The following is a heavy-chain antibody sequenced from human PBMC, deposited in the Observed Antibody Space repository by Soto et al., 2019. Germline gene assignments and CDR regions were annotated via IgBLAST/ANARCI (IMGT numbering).Heavy chain of an antibody. D-gene: IGHD3-16*01. CDR3: AREGLRLGDYDALDI. J-gene: IGHJ3*02. V-gene: IGHV1-18*04. Sequence: VQLVQSGPEMKKPGASVKVSCTASGYTFSSYGISWVRQAPGQGLEWMGWMSGYNGNRKHSERFLARVTMTTDTSTSTAYMELRSLRPDDTAVYYCAREGLRLGDYDALDIWGQGTMVTVSS. CDR2: MSGYNGNR. CDR1: GYTFSSYG.